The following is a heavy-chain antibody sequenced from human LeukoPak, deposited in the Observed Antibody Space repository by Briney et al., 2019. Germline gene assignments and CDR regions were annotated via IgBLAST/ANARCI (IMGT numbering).Heavy chain of an antibody. CDR1: GWTFSGYY. Sequence: ASETLSLTCAVYGWTFSGYYWSWIRQPPGKGLEWIGEINHSGSTNYNPSLKSRVTISVDTSKNQFSLKLRSVTAPDTAVYYCARGSKYYDILGWGQGTLVTVSS. D-gene: IGHD3-9*01. CDR3: ARGSKYYDILG. V-gene: IGHV4-34*01. CDR2: INHSGST. J-gene: IGHJ4*02.